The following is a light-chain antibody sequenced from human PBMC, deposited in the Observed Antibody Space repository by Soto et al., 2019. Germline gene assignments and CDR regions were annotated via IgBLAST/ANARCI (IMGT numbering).Light chain of an antibody. CDR2: DAS. V-gene: IGKV3-11*01. CDR1: QDVGNY. J-gene: IGKJ4*01. Sequence: EIVLTQSPATLSLSPGERAALSCRASQDVGNYLVWYQQKPGQAPRLLIYDASKRATGIPDRFSGSGSGTAFTLTISSLDPEDFAVYYCQQRHSWPRAFGGGTKVEIK. CDR3: QQRHSWPRA.